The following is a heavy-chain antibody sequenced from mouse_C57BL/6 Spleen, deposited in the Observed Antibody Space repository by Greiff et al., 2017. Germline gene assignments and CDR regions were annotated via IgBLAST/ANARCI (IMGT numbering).Heavy chain of an antibody. CDR2: IYPGSGST. Sequence: QVQLKQPGAELVKPGASVKMSCKASGYTFTSYWITWVKQRPGQGLEWIGDIYPGSGSTNYNEKFKSKATLTVDTSSSTAYMQLSSLTSEDSAVYYCAYYYGSSGHDYWGQGTTLTVSS. CDR1: GYTFTSYW. V-gene: IGHV1-55*01. J-gene: IGHJ2*01. D-gene: IGHD1-1*01. CDR3: AYYYGSSGHDY.